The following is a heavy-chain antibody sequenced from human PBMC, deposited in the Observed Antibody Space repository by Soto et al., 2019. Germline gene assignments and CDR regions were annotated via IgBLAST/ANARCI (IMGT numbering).Heavy chain of an antibody. J-gene: IGHJ4*02. CDR1: GFSIASSGVG. D-gene: IGHD1-26*01. CDR3: AHPAIVGDRYFDY. Sequence: QIALRESGPALVKPTQTLTLTCTLSGFSIASSGVGVAWVRRSPGQGLELLALIDWDDDDRYGPSLGNRLSISKDASKNQVVLSITDMAPSDTATYYCAHPAIVGDRYFDYWGQGILVTVSS. V-gene: IGHV2-5*05. CDR2: IDWDDDD.